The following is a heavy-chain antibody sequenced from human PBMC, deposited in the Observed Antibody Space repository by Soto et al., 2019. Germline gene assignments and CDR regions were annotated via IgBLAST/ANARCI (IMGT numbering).Heavy chain of an antibody. V-gene: IGHV4-34*01. Sequence: SETLSLTCAVYGGSFSGYYWSWIRQPPGKGLEWIGEINHSGSTNYNPSLKSRVTISVDTSKNQFSLKLSSVTAADTAVYYCAREEVTIFGVVTMIDYWGQGTLVTVSS. CDR2: INHSGST. J-gene: IGHJ4*02. D-gene: IGHD3-3*01. CDR3: AREEVTIFGVVTMIDY. CDR1: GGSFSGYY.